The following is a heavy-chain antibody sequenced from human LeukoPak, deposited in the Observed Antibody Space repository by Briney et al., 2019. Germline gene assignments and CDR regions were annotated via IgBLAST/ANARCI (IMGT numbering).Heavy chain of an antibody. D-gene: IGHD6-13*01. J-gene: IGHJ5*02. V-gene: IGHV3-23*01. CDR2: ISGSGGST. CDR3: ARGDKQLVFNRNKGGFDP. Sequence: GGSLRLSCAASGFTFSSYGMSWVRQAPGKGLEWVSAISGSGGSTYYADSVKGRFTISRDNSKNTLYLQMNSLRAEDTAVYYCARGDKQLVFNRNKGGFDPWGQGTLVTVSS. CDR1: GFTFSSYG.